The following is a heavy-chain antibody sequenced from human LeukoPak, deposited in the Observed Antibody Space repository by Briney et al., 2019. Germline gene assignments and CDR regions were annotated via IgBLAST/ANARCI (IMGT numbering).Heavy chain of an antibody. J-gene: IGHJ4*02. CDR2: IIPIFGTA. Sequence: SVKVSCKASGYTFTSYGISWVRQAPGQGLEWMGGIIPIFGTANYAQKFQGRVTITADESTSTAYMELSSLRSEDTAVYYCARDRPFGTAMVIDYWGQGTLVTVSS. D-gene: IGHD5-18*01. V-gene: IGHV1-69*13. CDR1: GYTFTSYG. CDR3: ARDRPFGTAMVIDY.